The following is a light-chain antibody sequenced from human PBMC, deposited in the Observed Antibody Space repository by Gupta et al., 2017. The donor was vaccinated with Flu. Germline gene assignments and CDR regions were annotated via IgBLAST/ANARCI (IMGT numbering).Light chain of an antibody. V-gene: IGLV2-8*01. J-gene: IGLJ2*01. CDR2: GVS. CDR1: INDIAGYNF. CDR3: MSYTGNNEFVV. Sequence: VTISCTGAINDIAGYNFVSWYQHHPGTPPRLLIYGVSRRPSGVPPRFSGSKSGNTAFPTVSGLQADDEAAYYCMSYTGNNEFVVFGGGTRLTVL.